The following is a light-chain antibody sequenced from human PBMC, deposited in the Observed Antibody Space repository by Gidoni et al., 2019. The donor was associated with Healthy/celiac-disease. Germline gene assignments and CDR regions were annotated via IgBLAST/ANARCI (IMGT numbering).Light chain of an antibody. V-gene: IGKV3-15*01. CDR1: QSVSSN. J-gene: IGKJ2*01. Sequence: EIVMTQSPAPLSVSPGERATLSCRASQSVSSNLAWYQQKPGQAPRLLIYGASTKATGIPARFSGSGSGTEFTLTISGLQSEDFAVYYCQQYNNWPETFXXXTKLEIK. CDR2: GAS. CDR3: QQYNNWPET.